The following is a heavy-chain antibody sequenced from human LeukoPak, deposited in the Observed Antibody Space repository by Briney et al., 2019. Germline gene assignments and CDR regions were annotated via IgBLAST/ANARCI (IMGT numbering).Heavy chain of an antibody. J-gene: IGHJ4*02. CDR3: ARSYASGYYYVGAGY. Sequence: GGSLRLSCAASAFTFDDYGMSWDRQAPGKGLEWVSGISWNGGSTAYVDSVKGRFTISRDNAKNSLYLQMNSLRAEDTALYYCARSYASGYYYVGAGYWGQGTLVTVSS. CDR2: ISWNGGST. V-gene: IGHV3-20*04. D-gene: IGHD3-22*01. CDR1: AFTFDDYG.